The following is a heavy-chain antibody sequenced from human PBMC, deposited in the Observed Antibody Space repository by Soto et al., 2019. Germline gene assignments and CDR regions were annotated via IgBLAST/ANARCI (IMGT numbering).Heavy chain of an antibody. D-gene: IGHD6-13*01. J-gene: IGHJ5*02. CDR2: MNPNSGNT. CDR1: GYTFTSYD. Sequence: QVQLVQSGAEVKKPGASVKVSCKASGYTFTSYDINWVRQATGQGLEWMGWMNPNSGNTGYAQKFQGRVTMTRNTSISTAYIELSSLRSQDTAVYYCARERSAAGTRWFDPWGQGTLVTVSS. V-gene: IGHV1-8*01. CDR3: ARERSAAGTRWFDP.